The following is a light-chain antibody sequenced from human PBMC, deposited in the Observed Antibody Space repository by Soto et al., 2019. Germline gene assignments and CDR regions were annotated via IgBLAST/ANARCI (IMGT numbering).Light chain of an antibody. V-gene: IGKV1-5*01. CDR1: QSVNSW. Sequence: DIQMTQSPSTLSSFVGDIVTITCRSSQSVNSWLAWYQQRPGKAPKLLIYDASTLESGVPSRFSGSGSGTEFTLTISSLQPEDFATYYCQQSYSTLTWTFGQGTKVDI. J-gene: IGKJ1*01. CDR2: DAS. CDR3: QQSYSTLTWT.